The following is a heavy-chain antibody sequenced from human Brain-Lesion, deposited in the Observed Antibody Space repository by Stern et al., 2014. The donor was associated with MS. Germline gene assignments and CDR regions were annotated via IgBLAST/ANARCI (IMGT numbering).Heavy chain of an antibody. Sequence: DQLVQSGAEVKKPGESLKISCKGSGYRFTSNWIGWVRQMPGKGLEWMGIIWPGGSDTRYSPSFQGQVTISADKSISTAYLQWSSLQASDTAMYYCARRGDSSSSGFDYWGQGTLVIVSS. J-gene: IGHJ4*02. CDR1: GYRFTSNW. D-gene: IGHD6-6*01. V-gene: IGHV5-51*01. CDR3: ARRGDSSSSGFDY. CDR2: IWPGGSDT.